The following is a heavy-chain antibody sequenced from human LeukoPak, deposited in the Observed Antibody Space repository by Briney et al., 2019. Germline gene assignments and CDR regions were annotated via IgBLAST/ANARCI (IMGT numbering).Heavy chain of an antibody. Sequence: GGSLRLSCAASGFTFSSYGMSWVRHAPGKGLEWVSGINWNGGSTAYADSVKGRFAISRDNAKNSLYLQMNSLRAEDTALYYCASTYDSSGYPEYFQHWGQGTLVTVSS. CDR2: INWNGGST. V-gene: IGHV3-20*04. CDR1: GFTFSSYG. J-gene: IGHJ1*01. CDR3: ASTYDSSGYPEYFQH. D-gene: IGHD3-22*01.